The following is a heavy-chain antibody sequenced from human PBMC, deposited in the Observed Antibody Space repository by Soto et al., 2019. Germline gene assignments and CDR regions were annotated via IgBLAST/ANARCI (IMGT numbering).Heavy chain of an antibody. V-gene: IGHV1-8*01. Sequence: ASVKVSCKASGYTFTSYDINWVRQATGQGLEWMGWMNSNSGNTGYAQKFQGRVTMTRNTSISTAYMELSSLRSEDTAVYYCARARTAARPDYWGPAPLLTVSS. D-gene: IGHD6-25*01. CDR3: ARARTAARPDY. CDR2: MNSNSGNT. CDR1: GYTFTSYD. J-gene: IGHJ4*02.